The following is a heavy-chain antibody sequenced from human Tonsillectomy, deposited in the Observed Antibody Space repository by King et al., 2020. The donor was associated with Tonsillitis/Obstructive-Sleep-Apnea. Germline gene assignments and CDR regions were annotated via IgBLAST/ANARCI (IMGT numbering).Heavy chain of an antibody. V-gene: IGHV4-34*01. J-gene: IGHJ6*02. CDR3: ARGLYYDFWSGPPPSYYYCGMDV. Sequence: VQLPQWGAGLLKPSETLSLTCVVYGGSFSGDYWSWIRQPPGKGLEWIGEINHSGSTNYNPSLKSRVTISVDTSKNQFSLKLSSVTAADTAVYYCARGLYYDFWSGPPPSYYYCGMDVWGQGTTVTVSS. D-gene: IGHD3-3*01. CDR2: INHSGST. CDR1: GGSFSGDY.